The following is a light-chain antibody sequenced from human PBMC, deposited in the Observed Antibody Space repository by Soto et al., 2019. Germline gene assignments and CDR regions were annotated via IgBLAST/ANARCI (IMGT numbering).Light chain of an antibody. Sequence: QSALTQPPSASGSPGQSVTISCTGTSSDVGGYNSVSWYQQYPGKAPKLIIYEVSERPSGVPDRFSGSKSGSTASLTVSGLQAEDEADYDCSSYAVNNNLGVFGGGTKLTVL. CDR2: EVS. J-gene: IGLJ2*01. V-gene: IGLV2-8*01. CDR3: SSYAVNNNLGV. CDR1: SSDVGGYNS.